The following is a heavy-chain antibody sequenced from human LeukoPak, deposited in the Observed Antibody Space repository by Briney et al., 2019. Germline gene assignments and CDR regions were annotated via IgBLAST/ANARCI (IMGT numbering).Heavy chain of an antibody. CDR2: IIPIFGTA. CDR3: AREWAIAAAGTDWFDP. D-gene: IGHD6-13*01. V-gene: IGHV1-69*05. Sequence: SVKVSCKASGGTFSSYAISWVRQAPGQGLEWMGGIIPIFGTANYAQKFQGRVTITTDESTSTAYMELSSLRSEDTAVYYCAREWAIAAAGTDWFDPWGQGTLVTVSS. CDR1: GGTFSSYA. J-gene: IGHJ5*02.